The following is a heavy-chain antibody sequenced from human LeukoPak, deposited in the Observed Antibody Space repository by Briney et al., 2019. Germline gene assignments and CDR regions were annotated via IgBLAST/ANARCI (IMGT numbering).Heavy chain of an antibody. CDR3: AGFCSSTSSYFDY. D-gene: IGHD2-2*01. V-gene: IGHV3-30*19. CDR1: GFTFSSYG. Sequence: PGKSLRLSCAASGFTFSSYGIHWVRQAPGKGLEWVAVIWYDGNNKYYADSVKGRFTISRDNSKNTLYLQMNSLSPEDTAAYYCAGFCSSTSSYFDYWGQGTLVTVSS. CDR2: IWYDGNNK. J-gene: IGHJ4*02.